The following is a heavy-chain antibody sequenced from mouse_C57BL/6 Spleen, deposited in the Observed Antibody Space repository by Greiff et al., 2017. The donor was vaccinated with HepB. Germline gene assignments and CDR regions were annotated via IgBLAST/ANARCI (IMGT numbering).Heavy chain of an antibody. CDR3: ARDGYYYGAMDY. CDR2: IYPGSGNT. J-gene: IGHJ4*01. Sequence: QVQLQQSGAELVRPGASVKLSCKASGYTFTDYYINWVKQRPGQGLEWIARIYPGSGNTYYNEKFKGKATLTAEKSSSTAYMQLSSLTSEDSAVYFCARDGYYYGAMDYWGQGTSVTVSS. CDR1: GYTFTDYY. D-gene: IGHD2-3*01. V-gene: IGHV1-76*01.